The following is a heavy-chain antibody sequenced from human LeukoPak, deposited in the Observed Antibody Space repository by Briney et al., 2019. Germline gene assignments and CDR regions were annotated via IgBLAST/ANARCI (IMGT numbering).Heavy chain of an antibody. D-gene: IGHD3-3*01. J-gene: IGHJ4*02. V-gene: IGHV4-59*01. CDR2: IYYSGIT. CDR3: ARASSTPGSGYYPFDY. Sequence: SETLSLTCIVSGGSINNYYWSWVGQSPGRGVEGIGYIYYSGITNYNPSLISLVILSLDPSKIQFSLKLRSVTAADTAVYFCARASSTPGSGYYPFDYWGQGTLVTVSS. CDR1: GGSINNYY.